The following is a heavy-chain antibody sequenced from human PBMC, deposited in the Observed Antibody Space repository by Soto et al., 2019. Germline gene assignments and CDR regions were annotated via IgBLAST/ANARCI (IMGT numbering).Heavy chain of an antibody. Sequence: SETLSLTCTVSGGSISSYYWSWIRQPPGKGLEWIGYIYYSGSTNYNPSLKSRVTISVDTSKNQFSLKLSSLRSEDTAVYYCARGWGSGAQFDYWGQGTLVTVSS. CDR1: GGSISSYY. CDR2: IYYSGST. J-gene: IGHJ4*02. D-gene: IGHD6-19*01. CDR3: ARGWGSGAQFDY. V-gene: IGHV4-59*01.